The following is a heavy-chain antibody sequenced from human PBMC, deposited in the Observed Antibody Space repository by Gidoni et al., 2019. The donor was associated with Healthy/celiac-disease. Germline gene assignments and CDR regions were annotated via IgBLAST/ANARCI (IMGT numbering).Heavy chain of an antibody. V-gene: IGHV3-72*01. Sequence: EVQLVESGGGLVRPGGSLRLSCAASGFTFSDHYMDWLRQAPGKGLEWVGRTRNKDNSYTTEYDASVKGRFTISRVDSKNSLYLQMNSLKSEDTAVYYCATHYYDSSGYPPGGAFDIWGQGTMVTVSS. CDR3: ATHYYDSSGYPPGGAFDI. D-gene: IGHD3-22*01. CDR2: TRNKDNSYTT. J-gene: IGHJ3*02. CDR1: GFTFSDHY.